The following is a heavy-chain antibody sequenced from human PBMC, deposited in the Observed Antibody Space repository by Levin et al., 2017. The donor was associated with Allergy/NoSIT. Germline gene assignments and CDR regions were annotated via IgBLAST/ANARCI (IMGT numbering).Heavy chain of an antibody. V-gene: IGHV4-39*01. CDR2: IYYSGST. CDR1: GGSISSSSYY. CDR3: ARRPNAQETGTTFDY. Sequence: MASETLSLTCTVSGGSISSSSYYWGWIRQPPGKGLEWIGSIYYSGSTYYNPSLKSRVTISVDTSKNQFSLKLSSVTAADTAVYYCARRPNAQETGTTFDYWGQGTLVTVSS. D-gene: IGHD1-1*01. J-gene: IGHJ4*02.